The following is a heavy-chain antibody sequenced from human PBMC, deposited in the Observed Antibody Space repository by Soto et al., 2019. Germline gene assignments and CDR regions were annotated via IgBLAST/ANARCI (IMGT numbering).Heavy chain of an antibody. CDR2: ISAYNGNT. J-gene: IGHJ3*02. CDR1: GYTFTSYG. CDR3: AREGRGYSYGLGGAFDI. Sequence: ASEKVSCKASGYTFTSYGISWVRQAPGQGLEWMGWISAYNGNTNYAQKLQGRVTMTTDTSTSTAYMELRSLRSDDTAVYYCAREGRGYSYGLGGAFDIWGQGTMVTV. V-gene: IGHV1-18*01. D-gene: IGHD5-18*01.